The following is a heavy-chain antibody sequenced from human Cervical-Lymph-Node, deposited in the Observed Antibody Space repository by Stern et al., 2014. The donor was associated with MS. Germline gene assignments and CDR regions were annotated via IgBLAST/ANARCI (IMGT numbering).Heavy chain of an antibody. CDR1: GFIFSHYD. D-gene: IGHD4-11*01. J-gene: IGHJ5*02. Sequence: EVQLVESGGDFVQPGGSLRLSCTASGFIFSHYDMNWVRQAPGKGLEWLSYIRRSSRARYYADSVKGRFTISRDDAKNSLYLQMNSLRAEDTAVYYCTRVREPTVTASWFGPWGQGTLVTVSS. CDR2: IRRSSRAR. V-gene: IGHV3-48*01. CDR3: TRVREPTVTASWFGP.